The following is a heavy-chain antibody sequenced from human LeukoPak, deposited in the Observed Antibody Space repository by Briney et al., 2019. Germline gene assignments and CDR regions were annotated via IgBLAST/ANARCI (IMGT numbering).Heavy chain of an antibody. V-gene: IGHV4-34*01. J-gene: IGHJ4*02. CDR3: ARAVLRGGKKYYFDY. Sequence: PSETLSLTCAVYGGSSSGYYWSWIRQPPGKGLEWIGEINHSGSTNYNPSLKSRVTISVDTSKNQFSLKLSSVTAADTAVYYCARAVLRGGKKYYFDYWGQGTLVTVSS. CDR2: INHSGST. CDR1: GGSSSGYY. D-gene: IGHD3-10*01.